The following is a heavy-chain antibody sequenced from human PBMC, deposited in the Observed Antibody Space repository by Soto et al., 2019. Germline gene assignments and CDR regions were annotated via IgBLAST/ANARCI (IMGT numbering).Heavy chain of an antibody. CDR3: VKDGGYCSSATCYSPRNHYFDS. Sequence: PGGSLRLSCVASGFTFSDYWMSWVRQAPGKGPEWVANIKFDESVKQYVDSVRGRFSISRDNFRNSLFLQMNSLRAGDTAIYYCVKDGGYCSSATCYSPRNHYFDSWGQGTQVTVSS. V-gene: IGHV3-7*03. J-gene: IGHJ4*02. D-gene: IGHD2-2*01. CDR1: GFTFSDYW. CDR2: IKFDESVK.